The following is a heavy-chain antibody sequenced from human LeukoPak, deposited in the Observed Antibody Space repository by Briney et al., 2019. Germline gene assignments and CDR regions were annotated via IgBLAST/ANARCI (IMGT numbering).Heavy chain of an antibody. CDR3: AKDDGGSYYIYYYYMDV. J-gene: IGHJ6*03. D-gene: IGHD1-26*01. Sequence: GGSLRLSCAASGLTFSNYGMSWVRHAPGKGLEWVSAISGSGGNTYYADSVKGRFTISRDNSKNTLYLQMNSLRAEDTAVYYCAKDDGGSYYIYYYYMDVWGKGTTVTISS. CDR2: ISGSGGNT. V-gene: IGHV3-23*01. CDR1: GLTFSNYG.